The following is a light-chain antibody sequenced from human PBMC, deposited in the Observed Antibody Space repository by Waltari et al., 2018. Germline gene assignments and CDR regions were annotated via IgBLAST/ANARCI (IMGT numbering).Light chain of an antibody. V-gene: IGLV4-69*01. CDR3: QTGGHGTWV. J-gene: IGLJ3*02. CDR1: SGHSTNI. CDR2: VNSDGSH. Sequence: QLVLTQSPSASASLGASVKLTCTLSSGHSTNIIAWHQQQPAKGPRYLMKVNSDGSHSKGDQIPDRFSGSSSGAEHYLTISRLQAEDEADYYCQTGGHGTWVFGGGTKLTVL.